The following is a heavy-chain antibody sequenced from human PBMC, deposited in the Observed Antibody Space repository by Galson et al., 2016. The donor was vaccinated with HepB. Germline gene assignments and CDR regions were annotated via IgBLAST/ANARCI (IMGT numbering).Heavy chain of an antibody. J-gene: IGHJ5*02. Sequence: SLRLPCAASGFTFSSYALTWVRQAPGKGLEWVSVISGSGGSTYYADSVKGRFTISRDNSKNTLYLQMNSLRAEDTAVYYCAKTDWDYDGANWFDPWGQGTLVTVSS. V-gene: IGHV3-23*01. D-gene: IGHD4-17*01. CDR1: GFTFSSYA. CDR3: AKTDWDYDGANWFDP. CDR2: ISGSGGST.